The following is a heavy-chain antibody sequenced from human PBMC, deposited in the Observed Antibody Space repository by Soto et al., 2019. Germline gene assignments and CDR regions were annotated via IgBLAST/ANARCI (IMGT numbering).Heavy chain of an antibody. D-gene: IGHD3-10*01. CDR1: GGSISGNY. V-gene: IGHV4-59*08. Sequence: TLSLTCTVSGGSISGNYWSWIRQPPGKGLEWIGYIYYSGSTNYNPSLKSRVTISVDTSKNQFSLKLSSVTAADTAVYYCASTYYYGSGDNWFDPWGQGTLVTVSS. J-gene: IGHJ5*02. CDR3: ASTYYYGSGDNWFDP. CDR2: IYYSGST.